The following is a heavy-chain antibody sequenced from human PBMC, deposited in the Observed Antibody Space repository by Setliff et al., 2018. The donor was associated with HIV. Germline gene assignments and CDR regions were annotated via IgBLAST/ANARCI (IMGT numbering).Heavy chain of an antibody. J-gene: IGHJ3*01. Sequence: GGSLRLSCGASGFSFSSYSMNWVRQAPGKGLEWVSYISPSSTIIYYPDSVKGRFTTARDNARNSLYLEMNSLRADDTAVYYCARGPQQTGWYGGACDVWGQGTMVTVSS. CDR3: ARGPQQTGWYGGACDV. CDR1: GFSFSSYS. CDR2: ISPSSTII. D-gene: IGHD6-19*01. V-gene: IGHV3-48*01.